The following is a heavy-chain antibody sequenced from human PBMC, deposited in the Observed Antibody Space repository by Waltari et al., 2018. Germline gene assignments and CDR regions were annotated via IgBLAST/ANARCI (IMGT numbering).Heavy chain of an antibody. Sequence: QVQLQESGPGLVKPTHTLSLTSTVSVQPISADFSRWTSWTCIRQSAGKGLEWIGHIYRSGTVDYNPALRSRVTTSLDTPKSHFTLKLTSVTAADTAVYYCANRGVGNYFKYFRLWSPGTLVTVSS. CDR2: IYRSGTV. J-gene: IGHJ1*01. CDR1: VQPISADFSRWTS. CDR3: ANRGVGNYFKYFRL. V-gene: IGHV4-61*02. D-gene: IGHD1-7*01.